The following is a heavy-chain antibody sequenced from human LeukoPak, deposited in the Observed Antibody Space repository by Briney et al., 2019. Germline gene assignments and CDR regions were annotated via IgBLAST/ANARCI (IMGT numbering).Heavy chain of an antibody. J-gene: IGHJ4*02. Sequence: SETLSLTCTVSGGSISSGGYYWSWIRQHPGKGLEWIGYIYYSGNTYYNPSLKSRVTISVDTSKNQFSLKLSSVTAADTAVYYCARDGANCSGGTCYTHYFDYWGQGTLVTVSS. CDR2: IYYSGNT. CDR1: GGSISSGGYY. D-gene: IGHD2-15*01. CDR3: ARDGANCSGGTCYTHYFDY. V-gene: IGHV4-31*03.